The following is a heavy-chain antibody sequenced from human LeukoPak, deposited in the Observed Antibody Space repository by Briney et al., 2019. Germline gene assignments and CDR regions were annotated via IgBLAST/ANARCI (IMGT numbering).Heavy chain of an antibody. CDR3: AKSRPNYDILTEFDY. CDR1: GFTFSSYA. CDR2: ISGSGGST. Sequence: PGGSLRLSCAASGFTFSSYAMSWVRQAPGKGLEWVSSISGSGGSTYYADSVKGRFTISRDNSKNTLYLQMNSLRAEDTAVYYCAKSRPNYDILTEFDYWGQGTLVTVSS. J-gene: IGHJ4*02. V-gene: IGHV3-23*01. D-gene: IGHD3-9*01.